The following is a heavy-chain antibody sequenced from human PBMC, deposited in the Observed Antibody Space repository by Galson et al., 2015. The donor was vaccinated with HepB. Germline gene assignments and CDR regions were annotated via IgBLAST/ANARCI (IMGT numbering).Heavy chain of an antibody. CDR1: GFTFSSYA. V-gene: IGHV3-30-3*01. CDR2: ISYDGSNK. D-gene: IGHD4-17*01. CDR3: AKDYGDYRLAY. Sequence: SLRLSCAASGFTFSSYAMHWVRQAPGKGLEWVALISYDGSNKYYADSVKGRFTISRDNSNNTLYLQMNSLRAEDTAVYYCAKDYGDYRLAYWGQGTLVTVSS. J-gene: IGHJ4*02.